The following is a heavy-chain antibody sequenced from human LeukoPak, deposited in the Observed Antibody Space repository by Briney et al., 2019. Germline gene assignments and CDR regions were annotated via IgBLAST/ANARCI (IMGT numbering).Heavy chain of an antibody. CDR3: ARGDPYMDV. V-gene: IGHV3-7*01. Sequence: GGSLRLSCAASGFTFSSYSMNWVRQAPGKGLEWVANIKQDGSEKYYVDSVKGRFTISRDNAKNSLYLHMNSLRAEDTAVYYCARGDPYMDVWGKGTTVTVSS. J-gene: IGHJ6*03. CDR1: GFTFSSYS. CDR2: IKQDGSEK.